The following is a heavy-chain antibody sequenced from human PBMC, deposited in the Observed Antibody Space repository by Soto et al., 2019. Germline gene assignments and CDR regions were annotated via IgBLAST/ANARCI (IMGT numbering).Heavy chain of an antibody. J-gene: IGHJ4*02. CDR1: GFSFSTNA. CDR3: ETKMGPQWELVKLKGDY. Sequence: QVQLVESGGGVVQTGRSLRLSCVISGFSFSTNAMHWVRQAPGKGLEWVAVISYDGTNKYYADSVKGRFTISRDNSKDTLYLQMNSLRPEDTAVYYGETKMGPQWELVKLKGDYWGQGTLVIVSS. CDR2: ISYDGTNK. V-gene: IGHV3-30-3*01. D-gene: IGHD1-26*01.